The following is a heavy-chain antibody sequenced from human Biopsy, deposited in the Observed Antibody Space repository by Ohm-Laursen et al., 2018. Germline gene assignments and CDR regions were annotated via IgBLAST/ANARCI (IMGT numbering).Heavy chain of an antibody. Sequence: SDTLSLTCTVSGGSFTGHYWSWIRQPPGQGLEWIGHISCTGYTSYNASLKSRVTISVDTSRNHFSLRLSSLTAADTAVYYCARGSNDSGGLYFPRWGQGTLLTVSS. V-gene: IGHV4-59*11. J-gene: IGHJ4*02. CDR3: ARGSNDSGGLYFPR. D-gene: IGHD4-23*01. CDR2: ISCTGYT. CDR1: GGSFTGHY.